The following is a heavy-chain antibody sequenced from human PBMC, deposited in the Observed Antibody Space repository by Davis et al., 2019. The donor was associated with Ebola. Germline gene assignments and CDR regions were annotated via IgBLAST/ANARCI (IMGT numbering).Heavy chain of an antibody. Sequence: GGSLRLSCAASGFTFSSYSMNWVRQAPGKGLEWVSYISSSSSYIYYADSVKGRFTISRDNAKNSLYLQMNSLRAEDTAVYYCARTLYYDSSGYSGYWGQGTLVTVSS. CDR3: ARTLYYDSSGYSGY. CDR1: GFTFSSYS. J-gene: IGHJ4*02. V-gene: IGHV3-21*06. D-gene: IGHD3-22*01. CDR2: ISSSSSYI.